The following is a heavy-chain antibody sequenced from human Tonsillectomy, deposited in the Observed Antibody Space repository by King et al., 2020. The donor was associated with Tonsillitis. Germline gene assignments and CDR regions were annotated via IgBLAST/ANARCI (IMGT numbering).Heavy chain of an antibody. D-gene: IGHD3-22*01. J-gene: IGHJ4*02. CDR3: ATMTFDY. Sequence: VQLVESGGGVVQPGRSLRLSCAASGFTFSSYVMHWVRQAPGKGLEWVAVVSYNGSITYYADSVKGRFTISRDNSKNTLYLQMNSLRAEDTALYHCATMTFDYCGQGTLVTVSS. CDR2: VSYNGSIT. V-gene: IGHV3-30*04. CDR1: GFTFSSYV.